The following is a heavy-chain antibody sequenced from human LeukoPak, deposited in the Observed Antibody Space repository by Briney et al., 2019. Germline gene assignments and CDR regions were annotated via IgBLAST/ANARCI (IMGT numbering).Heavy chain of an antibody. D-gene: IGHD2-15*01. CDR2: IYHSGST. CDR1: GGSISSGDYS. Sequence: SQTLSLTCGVSGGSISSGDYSWNWIRQPPGKGLEWIGYIYHSGSTYYNPSLKSRVTISVDRSKNQFSLKLSSVTAADTAVYYCGRCRALGYCSGGSCYSGYYYGMDVWGQGTTVTVSS. V-gene: IGHV4-30-2*01. J-gene: IGHJ6*02. CDR3: GRCRALGYCSGGSCYSGYYYGMDV.